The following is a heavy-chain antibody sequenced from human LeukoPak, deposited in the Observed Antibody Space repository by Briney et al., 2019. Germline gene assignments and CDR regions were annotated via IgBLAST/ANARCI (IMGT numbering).Heavy chain of an antibody. V-gene: IGHV1-18*01. CDR2: ISAYNGNT. J-gene: IGHJ3*02. Sequence: ASVKVSCKASGYTFTSYGISWVRQAPGQGLERVGWISAYNGNTNYAQKLQGRVTMTTDTSTSTAYMELRSLRSDDTAVYYCARARVGAPPRDAFDIWGQGTMVTVSS. CDR1: GYTFTSYG. CDR3: ARARVGAPPRDAFDI. D-gene: IGHD3-3*01.